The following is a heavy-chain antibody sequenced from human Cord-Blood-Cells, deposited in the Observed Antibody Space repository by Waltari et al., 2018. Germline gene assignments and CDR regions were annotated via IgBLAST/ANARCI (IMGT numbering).Heavy chain of an antibody. J-gene: IGHJ3*02. V-gene: IGHV1-2*04. CDR3: ARVGGNDACDI. CDR1: GYTFTGYY. Sequence: QVQLVQSGAEVKKPGASVKVSCKASGYTFTGYYMHLVRQTPGQGLEWMGWTNPSSGCTNCAQKFQGWVTMTRDTSISTAYMELSRLRSDDTAVYYCARVGGNDACDIWGQGTMVTVSS. CDR2: TNPSSGCT. D-gene: IGHD3-16*01.